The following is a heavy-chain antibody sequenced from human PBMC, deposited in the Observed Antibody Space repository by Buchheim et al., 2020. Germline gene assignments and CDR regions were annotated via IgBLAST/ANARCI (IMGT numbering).Heavy chain of an antibody. CDR3: ARRLDTAMVGEDFDY. V-gene: IGHV1-8*01. J-gene: IGHJ4*02. D-gene: IGHD5-18*01. CDR2: MNPNSGNT. Sequence: QVQLVQSGAEVKKPGASVKVSCKASGYTFTSYDINWVRQATGQGLEWMGWMNPNSGNTGYAQKFQGRVTMTTDISTSTANMELRSLRSDDTAVYYCARRLDTAMVGEDFDYWGQGTL. CDR1: GYTFTSYD.